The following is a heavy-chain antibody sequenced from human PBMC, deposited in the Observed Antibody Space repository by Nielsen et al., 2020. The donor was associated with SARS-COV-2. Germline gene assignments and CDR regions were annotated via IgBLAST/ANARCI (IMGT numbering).Heavy chain of an antibody. D-gene: IGHD6-13*01. V-gene: IGHV4-30-4*01. Sequence: SETLSLTCTVSGGSISSGDYYWSWIRQPPGKGLEWIGYIYYSGSTYYNPSLKSRVTISVDTSKNQFSLKLSSVTAADTAVYYRARESPGIAAAGLPYWGQGTLVTVSS. J-gene: IGHJ4*02. CDR1: GGSISSGDYY. CDR2: IYYSGST. CDR3: ARESPGIAAAGLPY.